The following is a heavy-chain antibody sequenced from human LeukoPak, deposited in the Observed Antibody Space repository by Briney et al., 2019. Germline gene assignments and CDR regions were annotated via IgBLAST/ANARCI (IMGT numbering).Heavy chain of an antibody. V-gene: IGHV3-30-3*01. CDR3: ARDHSSGWYQGAFDI. CDR2: ISYDGSNK. Sequence: HPGRSLRLSCAASGFTFSNAWMSWVRQAPGEGLEWVAVISYDGSNKYYADSVKGRFTISRDNSKNTLYLQMNSLRAEDTAVYYCARDHSSGWYQGAFDIWGQGTMVTVSS. J-gene: IGHJ3*02. D-gene: IGHD6-19*01. CDR1: GFTFSNAW.